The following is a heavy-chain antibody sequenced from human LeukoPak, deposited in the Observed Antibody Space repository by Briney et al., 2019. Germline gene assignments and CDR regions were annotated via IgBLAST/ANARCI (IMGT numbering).Heavy chain of an antibody. CDR2: IWYDGSNK. CDR3: ARDLGITMVRGDMDV. J-gene: IGHJ6*02. CDR1: GFTFSSYG. D-gene: IGHD3-10*01. V-gene: IGHV3-30*19. Sequence: GGSLRLSCAASGFTFSSYGMHWVRQAPGKGLEWVAVIWYDGSNKYYADSVKGRFTISRDNSKNTLYLQMNSLRAEDTAVYYCARDLGITMVRGDMDVWGQGTTVTVSS.